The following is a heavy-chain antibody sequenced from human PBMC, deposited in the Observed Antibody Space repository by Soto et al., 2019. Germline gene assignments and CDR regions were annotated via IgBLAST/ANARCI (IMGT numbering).Heavy chain of an antibody. J-gene: IGHJ4*02. CDR2: IYPGDSDT. D-gene: IGHD6-6*01. CDR1: GYSFTSYW. CDR3: ARQRRRSSSSRAAFDY. V-gene: IGHV5-51*01. Sequence: EVQLVQSGAEVKKPGESLKISCKGSGYSFTSYWIGWVRQMPGKGLEWMGIIYPGDSDTRYSPSFQGQVTISADKSISTAYLQWSSLKASDTAMYYCARQRRRSSSSRAAFDYWGQGTLVTVSS.